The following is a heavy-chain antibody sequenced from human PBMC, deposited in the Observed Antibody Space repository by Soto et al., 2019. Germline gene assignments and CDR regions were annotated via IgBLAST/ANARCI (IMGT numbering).Heavy chain of an antibody. D-gene: IGHD6-13*01. V-gene: IGHV3-74*01. CDR3: GIEGSGIYGSDI. J-gene: IGHJ6*02. CDR2: IIRDGSST. Sequence: EVQLVESGGGLVQPGGSLRLACAASGFTFSSYWMHWVRQAPGKGLVWISRIIRDGSSTNYADSVKGRFTISRDNAKNALDLESNRRRGDETAVYFCGIEGSGIYGSDIWGQGTTVIVSS. CDR1: GFTFSSYW.